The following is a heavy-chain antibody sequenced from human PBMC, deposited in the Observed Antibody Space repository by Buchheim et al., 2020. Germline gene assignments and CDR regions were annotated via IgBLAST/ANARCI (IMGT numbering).Heavy chain of an antibody. D-gene: IGHD2-2*01. Sequence: EVQLLESGGGLVQWGGSLRLSCAASGFTFSRYAMTWVRQTPGKGLEWVSVISGSGSSTYYADSVKGRFTISRDNSRNTLYLQMNNLGAEEKAVYYCAKNVGERIGYWSGTSCYGDPNWVDPWGQGTL. CDR2: ISGSGSST. V-gene: IGHV3-23*01. J-gene: IGHJ5*02. CDR3: AKNVGERIGYWSGTSCYGDPNWVDP. CDR1: GFTFSRYA.